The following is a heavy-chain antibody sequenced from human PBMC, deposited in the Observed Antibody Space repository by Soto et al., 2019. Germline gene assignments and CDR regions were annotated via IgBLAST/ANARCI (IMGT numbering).Heavy chain of an antibody. CDR3: AREIGYYDYVWGSYRSLYGMDV. D-gene: IGHD3-16*02. CDR1: GGSISSGGYY. Sequence: QVQLQESGPGLVKPSQTLSLTCTVSGGSISSGGYYWRWIRQHPGKGLEWIGYIYYSGSTYYNPSLKSRVTISVDTSKNQFSLKLSSVTAADTAVYYCAREIGYYDYVWGSYRSLYGMDVWGQGTTVTVSS. CDR2: IYYSGST. J-gene: IGHJ6*02. V-gene: IGHV4-31*03.